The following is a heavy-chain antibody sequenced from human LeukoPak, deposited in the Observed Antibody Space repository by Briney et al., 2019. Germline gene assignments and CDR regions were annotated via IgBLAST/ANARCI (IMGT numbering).Heavy chain of an antibody. D-gene: IGHD3-10*01. CDR3: ARLRAYYYGSGSYRGFDY. J-gene: IGHJ4*02. V-gene: IGHV4-59*12. Sequence: SETLSLTCTVSGGSISSYYWSWIRQPPGKGLEWIGYIYYSGSTNYNPSLKSRVTISVDTSKNQFSLKLSSVTAADTAVYYCARLRAYYYGSGSYRGFDYWGQGTLVTVSS. CDR1: GGSISSYY. CDR2: IYYSGST.